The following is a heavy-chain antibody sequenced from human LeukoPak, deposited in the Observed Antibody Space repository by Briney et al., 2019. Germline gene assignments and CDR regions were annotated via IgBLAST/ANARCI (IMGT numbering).Heavy chain of an antibody. D-gene: IGHD1-1*01. CDR1: GFTFSSYA. Sequence: PGGSLRLSCAASGFTFSSYAMHWVRQAPGKGLEWVAVISYDGSNKYCADSVKSRLTISRDNSKSTLYLQMNSLRAEDTAVYYCVKVSDNFQFDYWGQGTLVTVSS. CDR2: ISYDGSNK. V-gene: IGHV3-30*18. CDR3: VKVSDNFQFDY. J-gene: IGHJ4*02.